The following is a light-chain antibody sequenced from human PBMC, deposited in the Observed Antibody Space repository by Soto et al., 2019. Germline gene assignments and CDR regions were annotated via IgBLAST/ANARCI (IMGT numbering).Light chain of an antibody. J-gene: IGLJ2*01. Sequence: QSVLTQPPSASGTPGQRVTISCSGSSSNIGSNYVYWYQQLPGTAPKLLIYRNNQRPSGVPDRFSGSKSGTSASPAISGLRSEDEADYYCAAWDDSLSARVFGGGTKLTVL. V-gene: IGLV1-47*01. CDR2: RNN. CDR1: SSNIGSNY. CDR3: AAWDDSLSARV.